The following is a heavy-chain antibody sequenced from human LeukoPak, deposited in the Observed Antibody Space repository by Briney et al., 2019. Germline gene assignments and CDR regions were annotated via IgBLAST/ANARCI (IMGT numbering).Heavy chain of an antibody. CDR2: INGEGRST. CDR3: AREANSGYSSGDDAFDI. D-gene: IGHD6-19*01. CDR1: GFTFSTYW. Sequence: GGSLRLSCAASGFTFSTYWMHWVRQAPGKGLVWVSRINGEGRSTCHAYSVKGRFTISRDNAKNTLYLQMNSLTAEDTAVYYSAREANSGYSSGDDAFDIWGQGTMVTVSS. V-gene: IGHV3-74*01. J-gene: IGHJ3*02.